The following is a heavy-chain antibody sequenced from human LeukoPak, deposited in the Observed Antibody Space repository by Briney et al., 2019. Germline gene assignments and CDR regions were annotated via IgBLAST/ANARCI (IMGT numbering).Heavy chain of an antibody. D-gene: IGHD1-26*01. Sequence: RRSLRLSCAASGFTFSSYGMHWVRQAPGKGLEWVAVIWYDGSNKYYADSVKGRFTISRDNSKNTLYLQMNSLRAEDTAVYYCARALLSGSYYYGMDVWGQGTTVTVSS. CDR2: IWYDGSNK. CDR3: ARALLSGSYYYGMDV. V-gene: IGHV3-33*01. J-gene: IGHJ6*02. CDR1: GFTFSSYG.